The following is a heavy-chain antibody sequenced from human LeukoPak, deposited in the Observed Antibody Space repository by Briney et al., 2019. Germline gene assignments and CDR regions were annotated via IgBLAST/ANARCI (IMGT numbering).Heavy chain of an antibody. CDR1: GGSISSYY. V-gene: IGHV4-59*01. J-gene: IGHJ4*02. D-gene: IGHD3-3*01. CDR2: IYYSGTT. CDR3: ARPHYDFWSGYYY. Sequence: SETLSLTCTGSGGSISSYYWNWIRQPPGKGLEWIGYIYYSGTTNYNPSLKSRVTISLDTSKNQFSLKLNSVTAADTAVYYCARPHYDFWSGYYYWGQGTLVTFSS.